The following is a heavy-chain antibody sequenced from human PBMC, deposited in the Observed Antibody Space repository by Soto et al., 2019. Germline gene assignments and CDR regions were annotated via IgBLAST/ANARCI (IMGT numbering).Heavy chain of an antibody. CDR3: AGGRGVQLGRLIWYFDL. V-gene: IGHV4-31*03. CDR2: IYYSGST. CDR1: GGSISSGGYY. Sequence: QVQLQESGPGLVKPSQTLSLTCTVSGGSISSGGYYWSWISQHPGKGLEWIGYIYYSGSTYYNPSLKSRVTISVDKTKNQFSLKLSSVTAADTAVYYCAGGRGVQLGRLIWYFDLWGRGTLVTVSS. J-gene: IGHJ2*01. D-gene: IGHD1-1*01.